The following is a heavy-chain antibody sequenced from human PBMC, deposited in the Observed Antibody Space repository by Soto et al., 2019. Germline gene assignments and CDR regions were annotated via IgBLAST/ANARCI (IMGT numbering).Heavy chain of an antibody. CDR3: ARENSSSSRAFDY. CDR2: IYYSGST. CDR1: GGSISSYY. J-gene: IGHJ4*02. D-gene: IGHD6-6*01. V-gene: IGHV4-59*01. Sequence: SETLSLTCTVSGGSISSYYWSWIRQPPGKGLEWIGYIYYSGSTNYNPSLKSRVTISVDTSKNQFSLKLSSVTAADTAVYYCARENSSSSRAFDYWGQGTLVTVSS.